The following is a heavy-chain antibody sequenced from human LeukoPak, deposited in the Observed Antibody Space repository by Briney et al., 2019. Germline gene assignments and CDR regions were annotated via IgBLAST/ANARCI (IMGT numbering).Heavy chain of an antibody. CDR1: GGSISSSSYY. V-gene: IGHV4-39*07. J-gene: IGHJ4*02. CDR2: IYYSGST. Sequence: PSETLSLTCTVSGGSISSSSYYWGWIRQPPGKGLEWIGSIYYSGSTYYNPSLKSRVTISVDTSKNQFSLKLSSVTAADTAVYYCARKYSYGSFDYWGQGTLVTVSS. D-gene: IGHD5-18*01. CDR3: ARKYSYGSFDY.